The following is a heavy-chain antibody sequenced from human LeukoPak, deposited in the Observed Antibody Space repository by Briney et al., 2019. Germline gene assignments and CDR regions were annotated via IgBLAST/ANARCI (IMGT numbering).Heavy chain of an antibody. Sequence: GGSLRLSCAASGFSFGDFYMTWIRQAPGKGLEWLSHISPSSTYTNFADSVRGRFTISRDNSKNTLYLQMNSLRAEDTAVYYCAKGLTYSSIWYFDYWGQGTLVTVSS. D-gene: IGHD6-13*01. CDR2: ISPSSTYT. CDR1: GFSFGDFY. J-gene: IGHJ4*02. CDR3: AKGLTYSSIWYFDY. V-gene: IGHV3-11*05.